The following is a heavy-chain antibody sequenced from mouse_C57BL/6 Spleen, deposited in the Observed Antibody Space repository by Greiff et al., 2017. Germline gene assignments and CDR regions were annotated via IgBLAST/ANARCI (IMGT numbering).Heavy chain of an antibody. Sequence: QVQLQQPGAELVQPGASVKLSCKASGYTFTSYWMQWVQQRPGQGLEWIGEIDPSDSYTNYNQKFKGKATLTVDTSSSTAYMQLSSLTSEDSAVYYCGGWFAYWGQGTLVTVSA. CDR1: GYTFTSYW. CDR2: IDPSDSYT. J-gene: IGHJ3*01. CDR3: GGWFAY. V-gene: IGHV1-50*01.